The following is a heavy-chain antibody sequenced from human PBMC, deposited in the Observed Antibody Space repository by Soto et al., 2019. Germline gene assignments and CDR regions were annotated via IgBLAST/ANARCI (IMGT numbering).Heavy chain of an antibody. J-gene: IGHJ6*04. CDR1: GGTFGSYT. D-gene: IGHD3-10*01. CDR2: ITAIFGTV. Sequence: QVQLVQSGAEVKKPGSSMKVSCKASGGTFGSYTFDWVRQAPGHGLEWMGGITAIFGTVHDAQKFRYRVTITSDGSTTTAYREMRSLTSEDTSVCYCAKVRERRWVRLSDYYSAMDVWGKGIMVTVSS. CDR3: AKVRERRWVRLSDYYSAMDV. V-gene: IGHV1-69*01.